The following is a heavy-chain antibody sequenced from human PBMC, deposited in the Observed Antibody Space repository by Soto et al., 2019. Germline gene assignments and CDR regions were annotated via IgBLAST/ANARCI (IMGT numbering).Heavy chain of an antibody. CDR3: ARSNDSSGPNDY. Sequence: SETLSLTCAVYGGSFSGYYWSWIRQPPGKGLEWIGEINHSGSTNYNPSLKSRVTISVDTSKNQFSLKLSSVTAADTAVYYCARSNDSSGPNDYWGQGTLVTVSS. CDR1: GGSFSGYY. V-gene: IGHV4-34*01. CDR2: INHSGST. D-gene: IGHD3-22*01. J-gene: IGHJ4*02.